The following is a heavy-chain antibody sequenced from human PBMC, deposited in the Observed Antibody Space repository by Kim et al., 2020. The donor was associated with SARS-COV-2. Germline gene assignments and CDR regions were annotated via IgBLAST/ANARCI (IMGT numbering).Heavy chain of an antibody. CDR3: AREHAPPSMGARRGWFDP. V-gene: IGHV3-11*04. D-gene: IGHD6-6*01. Sequence: KGRFTISMDNSKNSLYLQMDSLRAEDTAVYYCAREHAPPSMGARRGWFDPWGQGTLVTVSS. J-gene: IGHJ5*02.